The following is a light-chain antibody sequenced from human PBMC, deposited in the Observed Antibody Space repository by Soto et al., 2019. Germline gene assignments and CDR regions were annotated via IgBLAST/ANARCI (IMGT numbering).Light chain of an antibody. CDR1: PSDVGASNY. Sequence: QSALTQPPSASGSPGQSVTISCTGTPSDVGASNYVSWYQQHPGKAPKLMISEVSKRPSGVPDRFSGSKSGNTASLTVSGLQAEDEADYYCSSSAGTKNIVFGAGPKLTVL. J-gene: IGLJ2*01. V-gene: IGLV2-8*01. CDR3: SSSAGTKNIV. CDR2: EVS.